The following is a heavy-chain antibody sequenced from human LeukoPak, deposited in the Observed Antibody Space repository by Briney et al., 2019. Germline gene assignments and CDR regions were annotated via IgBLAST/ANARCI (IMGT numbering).Heavy chain of an antibody. CDR2: ISSSSSYI. CDR1: GFTFSSYS. Sequence: GGSLRLSCAASGFTFSSYSMNWVRQAPGKGLEWVSSISSSSSYIYYADSVKGRFTISRDNAKNSLYLQMNSLRAEDTAVYYCVRDPNEPAYFDYWGQGTLVTVSS. CDR3: VRDPNEPAYFDY. V-gene: IGHV3-21*01. J-gene: IGHJ4*02. D-gene: IGHD1-1*01.